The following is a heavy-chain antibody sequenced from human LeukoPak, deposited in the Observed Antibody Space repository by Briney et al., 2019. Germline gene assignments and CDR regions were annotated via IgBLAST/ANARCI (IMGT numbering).Heavy chain of an antibody. J-gene: IGHJ4*02. V-gene: IGHV4-59*11. Sequence: PSETLSLTCTVSRGSLSSHSWSWIRQPPGKGLDWIGSVSYSGFTKYNPSLGSRVSMSVDTSKDQFSLRLSSVTAADTAFYYCARATGGLTLFDYWGQGTPVTVSS. CDR1: RGSLSSHS. CDR2: VSYSGFT. CDR3: ARATGGLTLFDY. D-gene: IGHD3-10*01.